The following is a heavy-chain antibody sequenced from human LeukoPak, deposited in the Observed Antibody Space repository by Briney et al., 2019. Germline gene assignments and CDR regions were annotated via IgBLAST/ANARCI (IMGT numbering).Heavy chain of an antibody. CDR1: GFTVSSNY. Sequence: GGSLRLSCAASGFTVSSNYMSWVRQAPGKGLEWVSVIYSGGSTYYADSVKGRFTISRDNSKNTLYLQMNSLRAEDTAVYYCAKRVRDSSGYYAYSYGMDVWGQGTTVTVSS. CDR2: IYSGGST. V-gene: IGHV3-53*01. J-gene: IGHJ6*02. D-gene: IGHD3-22*01. CDR3: AKRVRDSSGYYAYSYGMDV.